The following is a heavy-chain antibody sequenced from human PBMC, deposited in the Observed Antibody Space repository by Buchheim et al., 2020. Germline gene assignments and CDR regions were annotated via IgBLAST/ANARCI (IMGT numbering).Heavy chain of an antibody. CDR3: ARGLGDCSGGSCYDPWFDP. J-gene: IGHJ5*02. CDR2: IWYDGSNE. Sequence: QVHLVESGGGVVQPGRSLRLSCAASGFTFSDYGMHWVRQAPGKGLEWVTTIWYDGSNEYYIDSVKGRFTISRDNSKSTVYLQMNSLRAEDTAVYYCARGLGDCSGGSCYDPWFDPWGQGTL. CDR1: GFTFSDYG. V-gene: IGHV3-33*01. D-gene: IGHD2-15*01.